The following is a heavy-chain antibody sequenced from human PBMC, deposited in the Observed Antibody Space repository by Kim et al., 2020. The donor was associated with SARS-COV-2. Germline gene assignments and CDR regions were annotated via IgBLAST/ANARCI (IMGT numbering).Heavy chain of an antibody. Sequence: GGSLRLSCAASGFTFSSYGMHWVRQAPGKGLEWVAGIWYDGSMKYLADSVKARFTISRDNSKHTVFLQMNSLRVEDTAVYYCAKDLYSCYDFFAFVIWGPGTMVTVSS. J-gene: IGHJ3*02. CDR1: GFTFSSYG. CDR3: AKDLYSCYDFFAFVI. CDR2: IWYDGSMK. V-gene: IGHV3-33*06. D-gene: IGHD5-12*01.